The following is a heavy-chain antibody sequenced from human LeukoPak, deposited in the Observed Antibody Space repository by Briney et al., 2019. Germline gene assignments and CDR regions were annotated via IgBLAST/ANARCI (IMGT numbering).Heavy chain of an antibody. Sequence: GESLKISCEGSGYSFNSHWIAWVRQMPGKGPEWLGIIYPGDSDTRYSPSFQGQVTISADKSISTAYLQWSSLKASDTAMYFCARATYFYGSGTYSSFDYWGQGTLVTVSS. CDR2: IYPGDSDT. J-gene: IGHJ4*02. CDR1: GYSFNSHW. D-gene: IGHD3-10*01. V-gene: IGHV5-51*01. CDR3: ARATYFYGSGTYSSFDY.